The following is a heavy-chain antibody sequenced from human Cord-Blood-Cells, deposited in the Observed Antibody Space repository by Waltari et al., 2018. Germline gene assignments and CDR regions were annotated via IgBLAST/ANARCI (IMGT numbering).Heavy chain of an antibody. CDR2: TWNDGSNK. V-gene: IGHV3-33*01. CDR1: GFTFSSYG. J-gene: IGHJ4*02. Sequence: QVQLVESGGGVVQPGRSLRLSCAASGFTFSSYGMHWVRQAPGKGLEWVAVTWNDGSNKYYADSVKGRFTITRDNSKTTLYLQMNSLRAEDTAVYYCAREGPFDYWGQGTLVTVSS. CDR3: AREGPFDY.